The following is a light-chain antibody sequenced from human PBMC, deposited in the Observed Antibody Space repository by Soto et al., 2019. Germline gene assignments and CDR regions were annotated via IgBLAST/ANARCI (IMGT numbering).Light chain of an antibody. V-gene: IGKV3-15*01. CDR1: QSVSSN. Sequence: EIEMTQSPATLSVSPGERATLSCRASQSVSSNLAWYQQKPGQAPRLLIYGASTRATGIPARFSGSGSGTEFSLIIISLQSEDFAVYYCQQYNNWPPYTFGQGTKLEIK. CDR3: QQYNNWPPYT. CDR2: GAS. J-gene: IGKJ2*01.